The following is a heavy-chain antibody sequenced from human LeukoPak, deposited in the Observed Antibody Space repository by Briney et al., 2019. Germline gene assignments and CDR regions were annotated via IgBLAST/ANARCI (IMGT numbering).Heavy chain of an antibody. D-gene: IGHD1-26*01. CDR1: GASVSGSPYY. CDR3: AKSGGYGLIDY. CDR2: VYSSGST. V-gene: IGHV4-39*01. Sequence: PSETLSLTCTVSGASVSGSPYYWGWIRQPPGKGLEWIGSVYSSGSTYYNASLQSRVTISIETSKNQISLRLNSVTAADTAIYYCAKSGGYGLIDYWGQGTLVTVSS. J-gene: IGHJ4*02.